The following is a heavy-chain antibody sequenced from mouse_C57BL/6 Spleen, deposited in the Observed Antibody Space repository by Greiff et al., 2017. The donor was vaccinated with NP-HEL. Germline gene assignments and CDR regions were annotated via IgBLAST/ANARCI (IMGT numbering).Heavy chain of an antibody. J-gene: IGHJ4*01. V-gene: IGHV1-81*01. CDR1: GYTFTSYG. CDR2: IYPRSGNT. D-gene: IGHD2-1*01. Sequence: VQLQQSGAELARPGASVKLSCKASGYTFTSYGISWVKQRTGQGLEWIGEIYPRSGNTYYNEKFKGKATLTADKSSSTAYMELRSLTSEDSAVYFCASIHYGNYEDYYAMDYWGQGTSVTVSS. CDR3: ASIHYGNYEDYYAMDY.